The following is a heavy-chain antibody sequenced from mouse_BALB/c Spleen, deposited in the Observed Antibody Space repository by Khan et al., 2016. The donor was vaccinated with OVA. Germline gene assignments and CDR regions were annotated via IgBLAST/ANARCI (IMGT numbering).Heavy chain of an antibody. D-gene: IGHD2-14*01. Sequence: QVQLKESGAELARPGASVKMSCKASGYTFTSYTMHWVRQRPGQALEWIGHINPSNNYTNYNQNFKDKATFIVHKSSNTAYMQLSSQTSEDSAVYYCVRGEAYDRSNGWFAYWGQGTLVTVAA. CDR1: GYTFTSYT. J-gene: IGHJ3*01. CDR2: INPSNNYT. CDR3: VRGEAYDRSNGWFAY. V-gene: IGHV1-4*01.